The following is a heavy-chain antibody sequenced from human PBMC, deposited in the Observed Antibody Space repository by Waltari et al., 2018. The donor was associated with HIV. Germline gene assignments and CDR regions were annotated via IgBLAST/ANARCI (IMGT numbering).Heavy chain of an antibody. J-gene: IGHJ4*02. Sequence: QVQLVESGGGVVQPGRTLRLSCAASGFIFNHYDLPWVRQAPAKGLEWIGEINHNEITYYNPSLKSRVTVSVDTSKNQISLKVRSVTVADTAVYYCVRSRRHDSGWHDRTDYWGQGTLVTVSS. V-gene: IGHV4-34*01. CDR1: GFIFNHYD. CDR3: VRSRRHDSGWHDRTDY. CDR2: INHNEIT. D-gene: IGHD5-12*01.